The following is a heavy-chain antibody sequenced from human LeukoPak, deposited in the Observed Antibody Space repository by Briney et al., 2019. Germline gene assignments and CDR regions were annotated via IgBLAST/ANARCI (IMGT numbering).Heavy chain of an antibody. CDR2: IIPIFGTA. Sequence: ASVKVSCKASGGTFSSYGISWVRQAPGQGLEWMGGIIPIFGTANYAQKFQGRVTITTDESTSTAFMDLSSLRSEDTAVYYCARGKLGYYYYHMDAWGKGTTVTVSS. CDR3: ARGKLGYYYYHMDA. D-gene: IGHD3-3*02. J-gene: IGHJ6*03. CDR1: GGTFSSYG. V-gene: IGHV1-69*05.